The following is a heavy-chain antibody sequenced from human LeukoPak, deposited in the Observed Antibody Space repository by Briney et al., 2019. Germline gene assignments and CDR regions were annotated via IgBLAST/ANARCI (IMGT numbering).Heavy chain of an antibody. D-gene: IGHD5-18*01. CDR2: INSDGSST. V-gene: IGHV3-74*01. CDR1: GFTFSSYW. J-gene: IGHJ4*02. Sequence: PGGSLRLSCAASGFTFSSYWMHWVRQAPGKGLVWVSRINSDGSSTSYADSVKGRFTISRDNAKNSLYLQMNSLRAEDTAFYYCAKGSGYSYGHLDYWGQGTLVTVSS. CDR3: AKGSGYSYGHLDY.